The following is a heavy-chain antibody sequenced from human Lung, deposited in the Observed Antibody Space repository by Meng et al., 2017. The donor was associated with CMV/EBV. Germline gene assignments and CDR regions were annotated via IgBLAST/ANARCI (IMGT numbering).Heavy chain of an antibody. CDR2: ISGSGGST. V-gene: IGHV3-23*01. CDR1: GFTFSSYA. D-gene: IGHD3-3*01. J-gene: IGHJ4*02. CDR3: AKDKIIGVTLDN. Sequence: GGSXRLXXAASGFTFSSYAMGWVRQAPGKGLEWVSAISGSGGSTYYADSVKGRFTISRDNSKNTLYLQMNSLRAEDTAVYYCAKDKIIGVTLDNWGQGTLVTFSS.